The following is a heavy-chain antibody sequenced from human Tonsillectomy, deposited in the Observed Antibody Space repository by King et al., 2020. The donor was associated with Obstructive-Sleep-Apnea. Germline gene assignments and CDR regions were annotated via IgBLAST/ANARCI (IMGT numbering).Heavy chain of an antibody. CDR3: VRGGTCYYGSGSFYNLDYFDY. CDR1: GDSISSGDYY. CDR2: IFYSGSP. J-gene: IGHJ4*02. D-gene: IGHD3-10*01. Sequence: VQLQESGPGLLKPSQTLSLTCTVSGDSISSGDYYWTWIRQHPGEGLEWIGYIFYSGSPYYNPSLQSRVTISVDTSKNQFSLKLRSVTAADTAVYYCVRGGTCYYGSGSFYNLDYFDYWGQGTLVTVSS. V-gene: IGHV4-31*03.